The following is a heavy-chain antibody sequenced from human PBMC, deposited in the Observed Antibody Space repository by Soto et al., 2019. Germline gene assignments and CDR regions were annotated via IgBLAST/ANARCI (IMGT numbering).Heavy chain of an antibody. CDR1: GATLDTFINFG. D-gene: IGHD4-17*01. CDR2: IIPVFGTA. CDR3: ARPTTTVTTYDAFDI. Sequence: SVKVSCKASGATLDTFINFGITWVRRAPGQGLEWMGGIIPVFGTAHYAQKFQGRLTISADESTRTAYMELSSLKASDTAMYYCARPTTTVTTYDAFDIWGQGTMVTVSS. J-gene: IGHJ3*02. V-gene: IGHV1-69*13.